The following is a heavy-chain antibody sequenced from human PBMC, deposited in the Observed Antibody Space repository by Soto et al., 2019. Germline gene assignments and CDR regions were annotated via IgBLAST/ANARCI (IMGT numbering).Heavy chain of an antibody. CDR3: ASDLVGASDSYGLDV. J-gene: IGHJ6*02. Sequence: GGSLRLSCAASGFTFSSYGMHWVRQAPGKGLEWVAVISYDGSNKYYADSVRGRFIISRDNSKNRLYLQMNSLRAEDTAVYYCASDLVGASDSYGLDVWGQGTTVTVSS. D-gene: IGHD1-26*01. CDR2: ISYDGSNK. CDR1: GFTFSSYG. V-gene: IGHV3-30*03.